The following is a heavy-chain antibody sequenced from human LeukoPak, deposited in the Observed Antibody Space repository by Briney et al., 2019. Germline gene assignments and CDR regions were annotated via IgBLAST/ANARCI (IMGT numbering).Heavy chain of an antibody. Sequence: SETLSLTCAVYGGSFSGYYWSWIRQPPGKGLEWIGEINHSGSTNYNPSLKSRVTISVDTSKNQFSMKLSSVTAADTAVYYCAIMAGRFDYWGQGTLVTVSS. J-gene: IGHJ4*02. V-gene: IGHV4-34*01. CDR2: INHSGST. D-gene: IGHD6-19*01. CDR3: AIMAGRFDY. CDR1: GGSFSGYY.